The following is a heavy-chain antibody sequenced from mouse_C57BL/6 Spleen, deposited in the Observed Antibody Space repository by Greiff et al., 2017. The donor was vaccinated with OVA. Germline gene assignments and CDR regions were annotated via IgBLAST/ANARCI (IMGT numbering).Heavy chain of an antibody. J-gene: IGHJ2*01. CDR2: ISSGSSTI. CDR3: ARKVWSAFDY. CDR1: GFTFSDYG. Sequence: EVNVVESGGGLVKPGGSLKLSCAASGFTFSDYGMHWVRQAPEKGLEWVAYISSGSSTIYYADTVKGRFTISRDNAKNTLFLQMTSLRSEDTAMYYCARKVWSAFDYWGQGTTLTVSS. V-gene: IGHV5-17*01.